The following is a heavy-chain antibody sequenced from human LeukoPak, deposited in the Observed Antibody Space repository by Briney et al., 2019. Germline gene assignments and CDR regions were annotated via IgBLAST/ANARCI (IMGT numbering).Heavy chain of an antibody. D-gene: IGHD2-21*01. J-gene: IGHJ4*02. CDR2: IIPLFDTA. V-gene: IGHV1-69*13. CDR3: ATTREVMRGYYFDS. CDR1: GGTFSSYA. Sequence: GASVKVSCKASGGTFSSYAITWVRQAPGQGLEWMGAIIPLFDTANYARKFPGRVTITADESTNTAYMELSSLRSEDTAVYYCATTREVMRGYYFDSWGQGTLVTVSS.